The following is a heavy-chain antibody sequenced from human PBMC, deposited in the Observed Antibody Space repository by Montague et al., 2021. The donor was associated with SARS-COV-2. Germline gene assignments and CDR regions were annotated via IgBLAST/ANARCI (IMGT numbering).Heavy chain of an antibody. J-gene: IGHJ3*02. CDR3: ARGQVTIFGVLIMLPAAGALDI. Sequence: SETLSLTCAVYDGSFSGYYWSWIRKPQGQGMEWIGEINNSGSTNSNPTLTSRVTISVDTSKNQFSLKLNSVSAADTAVYYCARGQVTIFGVLIMLPAAGALDIWGQGTMVTVSS. V-gene: IGHV4-34*01. CDR1: DGSFSGYY. CDR2: INNSGST. D-gene: IGHD3-3*01.